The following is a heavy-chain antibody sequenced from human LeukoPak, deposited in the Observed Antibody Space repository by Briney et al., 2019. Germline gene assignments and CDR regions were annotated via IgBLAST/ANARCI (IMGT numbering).Heavy chain of an antibody. CDR1: GGSISSYY. J-gene: IGHJ4*02. Sequence: PSETLSLTCTVSGGSISSYYWSWTRQPPGKGLEWIGYIYYSGSTNYNPSLKSRVTISVDTSKNQFSLKLSSVTAADTAVYYCARVETTFDFDYWGQGTLVTVSS. CDR2: IYYSGST. D-gene: IGHD4-11*01. V-gene: IGHV4-59*01. CDR3: ARVETTFDFDY.